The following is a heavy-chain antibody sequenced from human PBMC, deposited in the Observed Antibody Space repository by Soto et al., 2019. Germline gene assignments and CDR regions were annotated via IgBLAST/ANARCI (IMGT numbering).Heavy chain of an antibody. CDR2: ISAYNGNT. Sequence: ASVKVSCKASGYTFTSYGISWVRQAPGQGLEWMGWISAYNGNTNYAQKLQGRVTMTNDTSTGTAYMELRSLRSEDTAVYYCATDFDAEVYAYPRPLSVCAQGTTDTVS. V-gene: IGHV1-18*01. CDR3: ATDFDAEVYAYPRPLSV. CDR1: GYTFTSYG. D-gene: IGHD2-8*01. J-gene: IGHJ6*02.